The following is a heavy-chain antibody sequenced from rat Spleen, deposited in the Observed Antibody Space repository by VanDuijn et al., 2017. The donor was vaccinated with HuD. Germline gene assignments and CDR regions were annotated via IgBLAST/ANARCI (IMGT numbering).Heavy chain of an antibody. CDR2: ISYDGSST. V-gene: IGHV5-29*01. Sequence: EVQLVESGGGLVQPGRSLKLSYAASGFTFSNYGMAWVRQAPTKGLEWVATISYDGSSTYYRDSVKGRFTISRDNAKSTLYLQMDSLRSEDTATYYCARGYLFDYCGQGVMVTVSA. J-gene: IGHJ2*01. CDR3: ARGYLFDY. D-gene: IGHD1-3*01. CDR1: GFTFSNYG.